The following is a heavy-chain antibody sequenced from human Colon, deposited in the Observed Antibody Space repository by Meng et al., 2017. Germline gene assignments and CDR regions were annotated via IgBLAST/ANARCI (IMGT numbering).Heavy chain of an antibody. CDR1: GASTGTTSYF. J-gene: IGHJ4*02. CDR2: SYASGST. Sequence: LRLSCTVSGASTGTTSYFWTRIRQSAGKGLEYIGRSYASGSTTYNPSLKSRVTISVDTSKNQFSLKLTSVTAADTALYYYARGRDYYYDTGAYTDFWGQGTLVTVSS. D-gene: IGHD3-16*01. CDR3: ARGRDYYYDTGAYTDF. V-gene: IGHV4-61*02.